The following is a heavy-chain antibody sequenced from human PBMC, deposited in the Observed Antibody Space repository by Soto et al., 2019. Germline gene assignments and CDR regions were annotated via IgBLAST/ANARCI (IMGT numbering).Heavy chain of an antibody. J-gene: IGHJ3*02. D-gene: IGHD4-17*01. Sequence: EVQLVESGGGLVQPGGSLRLSCAASGFTFSYYWMHWVRQAPGQGLVWVSRIHSDGSSTTYADSVKGRFTISRDNAKNRLYQQMDSLRAEDTGVYYCARCDNGGLDMWGQGTMVSVSS. CDR1: GFTFSYYW. CDR2: IHSDGSST. CDR3: ARCDNGGLDM. V-gene: IGHV3-74*01.